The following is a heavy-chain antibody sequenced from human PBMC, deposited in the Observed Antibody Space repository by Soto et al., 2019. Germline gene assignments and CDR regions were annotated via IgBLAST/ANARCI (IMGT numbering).Heavy chain of an antibody. Sequence: QVQLQQWGAGLLKPSETLSLTCAVYGGAFSGYYWTWIRQPPGTGLEWIGEIKHSGSTNYNPSLKSRVTISVDTSTNQFSLKLTSVTAADTAVYYCARDKITGLFDYWGQGTLVTVSS. V-gene: IGHV4-34*01. CDR3: ARDKITGLFDY. D-gene: IGHD2-8*02. J-gene: IGHJ4*02. CDR1: GGAFSGYY. CDR2: IKHSGST.